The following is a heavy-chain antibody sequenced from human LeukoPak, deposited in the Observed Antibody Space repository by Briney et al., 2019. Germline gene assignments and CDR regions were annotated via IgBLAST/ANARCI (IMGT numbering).Heavy chain of an antibody. CDR2: ISGSGGGT. CDR1: GFTFSAYA. Sequence: GGSLRLSCAASGFTFSAYAMTWVRQAPGKGLEWVSAISGSGGGTYYADSVKGRFTIYRDNSKNTLYLQMNSLRAEDTALYYCAKEGSSGYYLNYWGQGTLVTVSS. J-gene: IGHJ4*02. D-gene: IGHD3-22*01. V-gene: IGHV3-23*01. CDR3: AKEGSSGYYLNY.